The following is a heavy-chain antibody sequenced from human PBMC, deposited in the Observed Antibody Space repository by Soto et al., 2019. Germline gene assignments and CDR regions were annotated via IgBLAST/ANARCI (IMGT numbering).Heavy chain of an antibody. J-gene: IGHJ5*02. CDR2: INHSGST. Sequence: SETLSLTCAVYGGSFSGYYWSWIRQPPGKGLEWIGEINHSGSTNYNPSLKSRVTISVDTSKNQFSLKLSSVTAADTAVYYCARGDFYISSSWFDPWGQGTLVTVP. D-gene: IGHD6-6*01. CDR3: ARGDFYISSSWFDP. V-gene: IGHV4-34*01. CDR1: GGSFSGYY.